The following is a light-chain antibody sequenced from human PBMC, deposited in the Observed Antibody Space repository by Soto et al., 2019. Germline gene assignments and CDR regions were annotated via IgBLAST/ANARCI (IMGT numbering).Light chain of an antibody. V-gene: IGKV3-20*01. Sequence: EIVLTQSPGTLSLSPGERATLSCRASQSVSSSYLAWYQQKPGQAHRLLIYGASSRATGIPDRFSGSGSGTDFTLTISRLEPEDLAVYYCQQYGRTFGQGTKVEIK. CDR1: QSVSSSY. CDR2: GAS. J-gene: IGKJ1*01. CDR3: QQYGRT.